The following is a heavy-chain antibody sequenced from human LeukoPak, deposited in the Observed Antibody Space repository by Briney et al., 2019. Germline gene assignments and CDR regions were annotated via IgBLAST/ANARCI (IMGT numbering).Heavy chain of an antibody. J-gene: IGHJ4*02. Sequence: GGSLRLSCAASGFTFSNAWMSWVRQAPGKGLEWVGRIKSKTDGGTTDYAAPVKGRFTISRDDSKNTLYLQMNSLKTEDTAVYYCTTGNVGSGRYGDYWGQGTLVTVSS. D-gene: IGHD6-19*01. CDR1: GFTFSNAW. CDR3: TTGNVGSGRYGDY. CDR2: IKSKTDGGTT. V-gene: IGHV3-15*01.